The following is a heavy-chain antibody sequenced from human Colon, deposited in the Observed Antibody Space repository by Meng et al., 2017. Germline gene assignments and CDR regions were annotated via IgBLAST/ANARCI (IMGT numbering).Heavy chain of an antibody. D-gene: IGHD2-8*02. CDR2: IFYTGTA. J-gene: IGHJ4*02. V-gene: IGHV4-31*02. CDR3: ARADCTAGICYQFDN. Sequence: HVCLNEPGLGRAKPPQTLLLISNRSGLSIGITGDYWPWIRQRPGKGLEWIGKIFYTGTAHYNPSLKTRAAMSVDRSKNQFSLKLSSVTAADTAVYYCARADCTAGICYQFDNWGQGTLVTVSS. CDR1: GLSIGITGDY.